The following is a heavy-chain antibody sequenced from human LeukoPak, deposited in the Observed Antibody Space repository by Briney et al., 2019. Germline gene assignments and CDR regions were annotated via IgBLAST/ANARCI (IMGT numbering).Heavy chain of an antibody. CDR2: INPNSGNT. D-gene: IGHD3-22*01. Sequence: GASVKVSCKASGYTFTGYYMHWVRQAPGQGLEWMGWINPNSGNTDYAQKFQGRVTMTRNTSISTAYMELSSLRSEDTAVYYCARKVPNDSSGYYYRGQFDPWGQGTLVTVSS. V-gene: IGHV1-8*02. CDR3: ARKVPNDSSGYYYRGQFDP. CDR1: GYTFTGYY. J-gene: IGHJ5*02.